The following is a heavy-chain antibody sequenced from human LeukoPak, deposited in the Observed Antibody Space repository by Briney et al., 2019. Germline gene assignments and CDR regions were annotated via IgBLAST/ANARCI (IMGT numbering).Heavy chain of an antibody. Sequence: ASVKVSCKVSGYTLTELSMHWVRQAPGKGLEWMGGFDPEDGETIYAQKFQGRVTMTGDTSTDTAYMELSSLRSEDTAVYYCATESSYYDSSGRFEYYFDYWGQGTLVTVSS. CDR3: ATESSYYDSSGRFEYYFDY. D-gene: IGHD3-22*01. CDR1: GYTLTELS. J-gene: IGHJ4*02. CDR2: FDPEDGET. V-gene: IGHV1-24*01.